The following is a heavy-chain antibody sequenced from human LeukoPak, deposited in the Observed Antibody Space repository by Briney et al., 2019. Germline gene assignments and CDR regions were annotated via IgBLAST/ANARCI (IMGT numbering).Heavy chain of an antibody. D-gene: IGHD6-13*01. CDR1: GFTFSSYG. CDR3: AKDSEVEIAAAVY. V-gene: IGHV3-30*02. J-gene: IGHJ4*02. Sequence: GGSLRLSCAASGFTFSSYGMHWVRQAPGKGLEWVAFIRYDGSNKYYADSVKGRFTISRDNSKNTLYLQMNSLRAEDTAVYYCAKDSEVEIAAAVYWGQGTLVTVSS. CDR2: IRYDGSNK.